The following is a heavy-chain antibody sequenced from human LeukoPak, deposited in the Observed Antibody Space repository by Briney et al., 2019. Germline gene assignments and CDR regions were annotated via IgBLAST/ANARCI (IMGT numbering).Heavy chain of an antibody. J-gene: IGHJ4*02. CDR3: ARDDWNYPFDY. V-gene: IGHV3-11*01. D-gene: IGHD1-7*01. Sequence: PGGSLRLSCAASGFTFSDYYMSWVRQAPGRGLEWVSYISSSGSTIYYADSVKGRFTISRDNAKNSLHMQMNSLRAEDTAVYYCARDDWNYPFDYWGQGTLVTVSS. CDR2: ISSSGSTI. CDR1: GFTFSDYY.